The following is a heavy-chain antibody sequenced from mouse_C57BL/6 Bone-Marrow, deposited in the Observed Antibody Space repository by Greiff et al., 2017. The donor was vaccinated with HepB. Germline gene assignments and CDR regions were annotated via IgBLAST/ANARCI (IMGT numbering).Heavy chain of an antibody. D-gene: IGHD1-1*01. CDR1: GYAFSSSW. V-gene: IGHV1-82*01. J-gene: IGHJ3*01. CDR2: IYPGSGST. CDR3: ARRGPYYFAY. Sequence: VKVVESGPELVKPGASVKISCKASGYAFSSSWMNWVKQRPGKGLEWIGDIYPGSGSTNYNEKFKSKATLTVDTSSSTAYMQLSSLTSEDSAVYYCARRGPYYFAYWGQGTLVTVSA.